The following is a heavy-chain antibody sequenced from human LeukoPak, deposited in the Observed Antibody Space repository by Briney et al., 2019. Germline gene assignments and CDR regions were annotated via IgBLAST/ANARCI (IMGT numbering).Heavy chain of an antibody. CDR2: IYYSGST. Sequence: SETLSLTCTVSGGSISSYYWSWIRQPPGKGLEWIGYIYYSGSTNYNPSLKSRVTISVDTSKNQFSLKLSSVTAADTAVDYCARAYCSSTSFYVYFDYWGQGTLVTVSS. D-gene: IGHD2-2*01. CDR3: ARAYCSSTSFYVYFDY. CDR1: GGSISSYY. J-gene: IGHJ4*02. V-gene: IGHV4-59*01.